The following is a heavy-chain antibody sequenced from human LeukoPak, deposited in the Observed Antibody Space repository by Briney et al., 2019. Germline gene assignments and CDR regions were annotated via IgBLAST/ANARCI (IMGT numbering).Heavy chain of an antibody. CDR2: ITSSGDSI. J-gene: IGHJ4*02. CDR1: GFIFGDFY. V-gene: IGHV3-11*01. CDR3: ARDPEYSDR. Sequence: GGSLRLSCVGSGFIFGDFYVSWIRQAPGKGLEWISFITSSGDSIYYADSVKGRFTVFRDNAKNSLYLEMKSLRAEDTAVYFCARDPEYSDRWGQGTLVTVSS. D-gene: IGHD4-17*01.